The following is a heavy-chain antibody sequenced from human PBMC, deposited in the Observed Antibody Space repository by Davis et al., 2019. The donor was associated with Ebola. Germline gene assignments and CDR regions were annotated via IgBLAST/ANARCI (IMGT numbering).Heavy chain of an antibody. CDR1: GFTFRLYG. Sequence: GGSLRLSCAASGFTFRLYGMHWVRQAPGKGLEWLAFMRYDDSDKYYADSLKGRFTISRDISKNTLYLQMSSLGSEDTALYFCAKPLYSNYEGIYDWGQGTLVTVSS. CDR3: AKPLYSNYEGIYD. J-gene: IGHJ4*02. V-gene: IGHV3-30*02. D-gene: IGHD4-11*01. CDR2: MRYDDSDK.